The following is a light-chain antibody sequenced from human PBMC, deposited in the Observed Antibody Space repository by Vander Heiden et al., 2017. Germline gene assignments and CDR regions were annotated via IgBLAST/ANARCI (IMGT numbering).Light chain of an antibody. J-gene: IGKJ1*01. V-gene: IGKV2-28*01. CDR3: MQDLQTPWT. CDR1: QSLLHSNGYNY. CDR2: LSF. Sequence: PVTPGEPASISCRSSQSLLHSNGYNYLDWYLQKPGQSPQLLIYLSFNRASGVPERFSGSGSGTDFTLKISRVEAEDVGVYYCMQDLQTPWTFGQGTKVEIK.